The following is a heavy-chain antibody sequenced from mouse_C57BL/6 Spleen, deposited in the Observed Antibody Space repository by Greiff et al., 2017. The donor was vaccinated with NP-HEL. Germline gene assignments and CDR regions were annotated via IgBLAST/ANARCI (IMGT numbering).Heavy chain of an antibody. V-gene: IGHV1-55*01. D-gene: IGHD1-1*01. Sequence: QVQLQQPGAELVKPGASVKMSCKASGYTFTSYWITWVKQRPGQGLEWIGDIYPGSGSTNYNEKFKSKATLTVDTSSSTAYMQLSSLTSEDSAVYYCAREEVIYYYGSSNWYFDVWGTGTTVTVSS. CDR2: IYPGSGST. CDR3: AREEVIYYYGSSNWYFDV. J-gene: IGHJ1*03. CDR1: GYTFTSYW.